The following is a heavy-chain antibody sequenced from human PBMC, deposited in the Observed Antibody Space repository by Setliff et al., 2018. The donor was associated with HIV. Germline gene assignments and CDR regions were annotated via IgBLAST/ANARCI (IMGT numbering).Heavy chain of an antibody. V-gene: IGHV4-59*07. CDR1: GGSISSYY. CDR2: VFYSGDT. J-gene: IGHJ5*02. Sequence: KPSDTLSLTCTVSGGSISSYYWSWIRQPPGKGLEWIGYVFYSGDTNYNPSLKRRVTISVDTSKNQFFLKMRSVTAADTAVYYCARGWLQLGWFDPWGQGTLVTVSS. CDR3: ARGWLQLGWFDP. D-gene: IGHD1-1*01.